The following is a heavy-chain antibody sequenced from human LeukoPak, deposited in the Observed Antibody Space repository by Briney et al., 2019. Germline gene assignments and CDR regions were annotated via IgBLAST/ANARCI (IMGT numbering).Heavy chain of an antibody. CDR2: IYYSGST. Sequence: PSETLSLTCTVSGGSISSSSYYWGWIRQPPGKGLEWIGSIYYSGSTYYNPSLKSRVTISVDTSKNQFSLKLSSVTAADTALYYCARAPEVVIYHWFDPWGQGTLVTVSS. D-gene: IGHD3-22*01. V-gene: IGHV4-39*07. CDR3: ARAPEVVIYHWFDP. J-gene: IGHJ5*02. CDR1: GGSISSSSYY.